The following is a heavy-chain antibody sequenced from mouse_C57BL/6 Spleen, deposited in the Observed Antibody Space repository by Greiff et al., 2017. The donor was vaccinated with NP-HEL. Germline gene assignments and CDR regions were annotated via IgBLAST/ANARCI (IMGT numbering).Heavy chain of an antibody. V-gene: IGHV1-55*01. D-gene: IGHD1-1*01. J-gene: IGHJ4*01. CDR3: ARPAATYYGSSPYYAMDY. CDR1: GYTFTSYW. Sequence: QVQLQQPGAELVKPGASVKMSCKASGYTFTSYWITWVKQRPGQGLEWIGDIYPGSGSTNYNEKFKSKATLTVDTSSSTAYMQLSSLTSEDSAVYYCARPAATYYGSSPYYAMDYWGQGTSVTVSS. CDR2: IYPGSGST.